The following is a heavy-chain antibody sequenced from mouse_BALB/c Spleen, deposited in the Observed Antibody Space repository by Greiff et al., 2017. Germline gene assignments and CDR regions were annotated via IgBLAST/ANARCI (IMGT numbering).Heavy chain of an antibody. CDR1: GFNIKDTY. CDR2: IDPANGNT. Sequence: EVKLMESGAELVKPGASVKLSCTASGFNIKDTYMHWVKQRPEQGLEWIGRIDPANGNTKYDPKFQGKATITADTSSNTAYLQLSSLTSEDTAVYYCASPGSSAWFAYWGQGTLVTVSA. V-gene: IGHV14-3*02. D-gene: IGHD1-1*01. CDR3: ASPGSSAWFAY. J-gene: IGHJ3*01.